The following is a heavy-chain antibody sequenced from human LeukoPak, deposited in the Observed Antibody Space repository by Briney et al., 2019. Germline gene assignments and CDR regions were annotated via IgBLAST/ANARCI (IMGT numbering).Heavy chain of an antibody. CDR1: ADSIVSFH. J-gene: IGHJ4*02. CDR2: VFHSGTT. CDR3: ARDGHVRGFDS. V-gene: IGHV4-4*07. D-gene: IGHD3-10*02. Sequence: SETLSLTCTVSADSIVSFHWSWIRRSAGKGLEWIGRVFHSGTTKNPSLKSRVTMSLDTSKNLLSLTMTSVTAADTAIYFCARDGHVRGFDSWGQGTLVIVSS.